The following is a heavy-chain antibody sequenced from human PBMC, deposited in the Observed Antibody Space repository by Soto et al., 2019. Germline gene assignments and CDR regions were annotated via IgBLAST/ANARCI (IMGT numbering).Heavy chain of an antibody. V-gene: IGHV1-2*04. Sequence: QVQLVQSGAEVKKPGASVKVSCKASGYTFTGYYMHWVRQAPGQGLEWMGWINPNSGGTNYAQKFQGWVTMTRDTSISTAYMELSRLRSDDTAMYYCARSSDYSNYYYFDYWGQGTLVTVSS. CDR3: ARSSDYSNYYYFDY. CDR2: INPNSGGT. D-gene: IGHD4-4*01. J-gene: IGHJ4*02. CDR1: GYTFTGYY.